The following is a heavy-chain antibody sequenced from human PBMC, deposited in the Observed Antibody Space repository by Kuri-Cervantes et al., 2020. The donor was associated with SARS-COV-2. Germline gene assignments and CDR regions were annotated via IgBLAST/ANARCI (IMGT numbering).Heavy chain of an antibody. Sequence: ASAKISCKAFGYTFTSYDSSWVRHAPGQGLEWMGWISTYNGNTNYAQKLQGRVTMTTDTSTSTAYMELRSLRSDDTAVYYCTREVQLWKPIDYWGQGTLVTCSS. D-gene: IGHD5-18*01. CDR2: ISTYNGNT. CDR1: GYTFTSYD. J-gene: IGHJ4*02. CDR3: TREVQLWKPIDY. V-gene: IGHV1-18*04.